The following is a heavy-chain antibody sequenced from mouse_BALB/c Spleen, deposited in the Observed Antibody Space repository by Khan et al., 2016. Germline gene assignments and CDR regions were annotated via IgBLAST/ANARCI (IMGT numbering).Heavy chain of an antibody. CDR2: INTYTGEP. CDR1: GYTFTNYG. CDR3: ASSGNNFDFDY. J-gene: IGHJ2*01. V-gene: IGHV9-3-1*01. Sequence: QIQLVQSGPELKKPGETVTISCKASGYTFTNYGMNWVKQSPGKGLKWMGWINTYTGEPTYTDDFKERFAFSLETSVSTAYLQIIYLTTEDPATYFCASSGNNFDFDYWGQGTTLTVSA. D-gene: IGHD1-3*01.